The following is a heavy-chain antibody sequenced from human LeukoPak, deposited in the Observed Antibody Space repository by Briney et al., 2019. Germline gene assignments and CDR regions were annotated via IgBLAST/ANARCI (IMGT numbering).Heavy chain of an antibody. CDR2: ISAYNGNT. CDR1: GYTFTSYG. V-gene: IGHV1-18*01. D-gene: IGHD6-13*01. Sequence: ASVTLSCKASGYTFTSYGISWVRQAPGQGLEWMGWISAYNGNTNYAQKLKGRVTMTTDTSTSTAYMELRSPRSDDTAVYYCARERVLAGIAAAADYWGQGTLVTVSS. CDR3: ARERVLAGIAAAADY. J-gene: IGHJ4*02.